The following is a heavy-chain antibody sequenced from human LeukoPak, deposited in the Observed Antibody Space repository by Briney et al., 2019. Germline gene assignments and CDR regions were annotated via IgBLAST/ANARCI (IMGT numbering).Heavy chain of an antibody. J-gene: IGHJ4*02. CDR3: AKLMGSLDAWGSFRFSFDS. D-gene: IGHD3-16*02. CDR2: ISGSGGSL. Sequence: GGSLRLSCAASGFTFSSYAMSWVRLAPGKGLDWVSTISGSGGSLYYADSVRGRFTISRDNSKNTLYLQTNSLRAEDTAVYYCAKLMGSLDAWGSFRFSFDSWGRGTLVTVSS. CDR1: GFTFSSYA. V-gene: IGHV3-23*01.